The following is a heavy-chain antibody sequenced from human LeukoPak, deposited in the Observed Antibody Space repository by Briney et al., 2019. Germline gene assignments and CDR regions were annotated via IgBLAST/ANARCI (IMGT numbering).Heavy chain of an antibody. J-gene: IGHJ4*02. CDR3: ARDPRTVRI. D-gene: IGHD1-1*01. V-gene: IGHV3-11*06. CDR2: ISGSGDDT. CDR1: GFTFSDYY. Sequence: GGSLRLSCTASGFTFSDYYMSWIRQTPGKGLEWLSYISGSGDDTNYADSVRGRFTISRDNAKNSLYLQMNSLRVEDTAVYYCARDPRTVRIWGQGTLVTVSS.